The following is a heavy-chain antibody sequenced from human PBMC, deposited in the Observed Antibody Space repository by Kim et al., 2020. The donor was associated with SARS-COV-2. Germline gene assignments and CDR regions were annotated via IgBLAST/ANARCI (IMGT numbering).Heavy chain of an antibody. Sequence: GGSLRLSCAASGFTFSSYEMNWVRQAPGKGLEWVSYISSSGSTIYYADSVKGRFTISRDNAKNSLYLQMNSLRAEDTAVYYCAGGDIVVVVAATPSSFPYYYYYYGMDVWGQGTTVTVSS. V-gene: IGHV3-48*03. J-gene: IGHJ6*02. CDR2: ISSSGSTI. CDR1: GFTFSSYE. D-gene: IGHD2-15*01. CDR3: AGGDIVVVVAATPSSFPYYYYYYGMDV.